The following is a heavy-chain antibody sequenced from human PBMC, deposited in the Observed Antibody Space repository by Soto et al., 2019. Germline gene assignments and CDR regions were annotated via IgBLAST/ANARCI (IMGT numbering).Heavy chain of an antibody. CDR1: GFTFSSYI. Sequence: QVQLVESGGGVVQPGRSLRLSCAASGFTFSSYIMHWVRQAPGKGLEWVAVISNDGSNKFYADSVKGRFTISRDNSKSTQYLQMNSLRAEDTAVYYCAKSRPRDKYYYGMDVWGQGTTVTVSS. CDR2: ISNDGSNK. V-gene: IGHV3-30-3*02. J-gene: IGHJ6*02. CDR3: AKSRPRDKYYYGMDV.